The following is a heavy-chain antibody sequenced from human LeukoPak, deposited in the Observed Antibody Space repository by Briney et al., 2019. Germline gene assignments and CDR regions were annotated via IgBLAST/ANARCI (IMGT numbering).Heavy chain of an antibody. CDR1: GYTFTSYY. D-gene: IGHD2-15*01. V-gene: IGHV1-46*01. CDR2: INPSGGTT. CDR3: ARAHCSGGACPNWFDP. Sequence: ASVKVSCKASGYTFTSYYMHWVRQGPGQGLEWMGIINPSGGTTGYAQKFQGRVTMTRDTSTSTVYMELSSLRSDDTAVYYCARAHCSGGACPNWFDPWGQGTLVTVSS. J-gene: IGHJ5*02.